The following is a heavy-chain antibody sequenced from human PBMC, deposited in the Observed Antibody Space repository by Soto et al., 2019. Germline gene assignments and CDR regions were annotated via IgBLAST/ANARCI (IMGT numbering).Heavy chain of an antibody. V-gene: IGHV4-59*01. CDR3: ARGDPLLWFGEKVYYGMDV. Sequence: SETLSLTCTVSGGSISSYYWSWIRQPPEKGLEWIGYIYYSGSTNYNPSIKSRVTISVDTSKNQFSLKLSSVTAADTAVYYCARGDPLLWFGEKVYYGMDVWGQGTTVTVSS. CDR1: GGSISSYY. D-gene: IGHD3-10*01. CDR2: IYYSGST. J-gene: IGHJ6*02.